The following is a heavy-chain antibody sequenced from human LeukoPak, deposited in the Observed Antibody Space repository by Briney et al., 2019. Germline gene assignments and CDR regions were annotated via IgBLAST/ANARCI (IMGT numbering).Heavy chain of an antibody. CDR3: AKQLGYCSDGSCYFPY. J-gene: IGHJ4*02. CDR2: ISNNGGYT. Sequence: GGSLRLSCAASGFTFSSSAMSWVRQAPGKGLEWVSAISNNGGYTYYADSVQGRFTISRDNSKSTLCLQMNCLRAEDTAVYYCAKQLGYCSDGSCYFPYWGQGTLVTVSS. V-gene: IGHV3-23*01. D-gene: IGHD2-15*01. CDR1: GFTFSSSA.